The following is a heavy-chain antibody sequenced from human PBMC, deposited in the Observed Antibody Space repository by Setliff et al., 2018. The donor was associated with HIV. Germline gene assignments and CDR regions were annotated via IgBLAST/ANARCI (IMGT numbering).Heavy chain of an antibody. D-gene: IGHD1-26*01. CDR2: ISVNTGDV. CDR3: AYRRGGWELRV. Sequence: GASVKVSCKASGYSPGNYGIAWVRQARGQGLEWLGWISVNTGDVFYAQTFQGRVTMTADASTGTVHMDLRGLTFDDSAIYFCAYRRGGWELRVWGQGTSGTVPQ. CDR1: GYSPGNYG. V-gene: IGHV1-18*01. J-gene: IGHJ4*02.